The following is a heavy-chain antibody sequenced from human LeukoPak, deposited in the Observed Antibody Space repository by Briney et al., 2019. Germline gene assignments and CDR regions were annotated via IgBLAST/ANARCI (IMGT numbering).Heavy chain of an antibody. V-gene: IGHV3-21*05. CDR2: IGGSSSYI. D-gene: IGHD1-26*01. CDR1: GFTFSSYE. Sequence: GGSLRLSCAASGFTFSSYEMNWVRQAPGKGLEWVSYIGGSSSYIYYADSVKGRFTISRDNAKNSLYLQMNSLRAEDTAVYCARSRGSGSYYGAYWGQGTLVTVSS. J-gene: IGHJ4*02. CDR3: ARSRGSGSYYGAY.